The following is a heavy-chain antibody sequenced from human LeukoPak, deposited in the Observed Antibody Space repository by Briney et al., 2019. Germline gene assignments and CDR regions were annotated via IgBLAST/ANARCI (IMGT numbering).Heavy chain of an antibody. Sequence: ASVKVSCKASGYTFTSYYMHWVRQAPGQGLEWMGIINPSDSSTTYAQKFQGRVTMTRDTSTSTVYMELSSLRSGDTAVYYCARDPFDYWSQGTLVTVSS. V-gene: IGHV1-46*01. CDR2: INPSDSST. CDR1: GYTFTSYY. J-gene: IGHJ4*02. CDR3: ARDPFDY.